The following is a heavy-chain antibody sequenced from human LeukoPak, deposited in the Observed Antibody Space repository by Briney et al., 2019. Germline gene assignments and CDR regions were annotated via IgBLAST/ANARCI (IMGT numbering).Heavy chain of an antibody. CDR1: GFTVSDYS. Sequence: GGSLRLSCAASGFTVSDYSMSWVRQVPGKGLEWVSAISGSGSYTDYADSVKGRFTISKDNSKNTLYMQMNSLRAEDTAVYYCAKSSDLLTGYYSYFEYWGHGTLVTVAS. J-gene: IGHJ4*01. D-gene: IGHD3-9*01. V-gene: IGHV3-23*01. CDR3: AKSSDLLTGYYSYFEY. CDR2: ISGSGSYT.